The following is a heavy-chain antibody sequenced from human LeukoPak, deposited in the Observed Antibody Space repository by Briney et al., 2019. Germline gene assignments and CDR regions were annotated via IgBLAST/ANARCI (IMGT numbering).Heavy chain of an antibody. J-gene: IGHJ6*02. V-gene: IGHV3-33*01. Sequence: GGSLRLSCAASGFTFSSYGMHWVRQAPGKGLEWVAVIWYDGSNKYYADSVKGRFTVSRDNSKNTLYLQMNSLRAEDTAVYYCARDFSSWYVTYYYYGMDVWGQGTTVTVSS. CDR1: GFTFSSYG. D-gene: IGHD6-13*01. CDR2: IWYDGSNK. CDR3: ARDFSSWYVTYYYYGMDV.